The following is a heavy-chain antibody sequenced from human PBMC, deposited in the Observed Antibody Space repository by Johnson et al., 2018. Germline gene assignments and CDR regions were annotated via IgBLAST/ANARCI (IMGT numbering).Heavy chain of an antibody. CDR1: GFTLSSYS. V-gene: IGHV3-48*02. Sequence: VQLGESGGGLVEHGGSLRLSCAASGFTLSSYSMNWVRQAPGKGLEWVSYISSISSTIYSADSLKGRFTISRDNAKNSLYLQMNSLRDEDTAVYYCAREPDAFDIWGQGTMVTVSS. CDR3: AREPDAFDI. CDR2: ISSISSTI. J-gene: IGHJ3*02.